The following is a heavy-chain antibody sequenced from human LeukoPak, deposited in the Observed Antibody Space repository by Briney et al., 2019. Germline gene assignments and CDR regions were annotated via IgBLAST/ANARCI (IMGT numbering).Heavy chain of an antibody. CDR1: GFTFSTYN. J-gene: IGHJ4*02. V-gene: IGHV3-21*04. D-gene: IGHD6-13*01. CDR3: AKGVRYSSSWLDY. Sequence: GGSLRLSCAASGFTFSTYNMNWVRQAPGKGLEWVSSITSSSSYIYYADSVKGRFTISRDNAKNSLYLQMNSLRAEDTAVYYCAKGVRYSSSWLDYWGQGTLATVSS. CDR2: ITSSSSYI.